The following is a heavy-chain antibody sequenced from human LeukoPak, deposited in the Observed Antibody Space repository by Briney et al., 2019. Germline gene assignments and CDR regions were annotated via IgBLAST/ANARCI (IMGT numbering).Heavy chain of an antibody. V-gene: IGHV4-39*07. CDR2: IYYSGST. CDR3: AREPRITMDAFDI. J-gene: IGHJ3*02. CDR1: GGSISSSSYY. D-gene: IGHD3-10*01. Sequence: TSETLSLTCTVSGGSISSSSYYWGWIRQPPGKGLEWIGSIYYSGSTYYNPSLKSRVTISVDTSKNQFSLKLSSVTAADTAVYYCAREPRITMDAFDIWGQGTMVTASS.